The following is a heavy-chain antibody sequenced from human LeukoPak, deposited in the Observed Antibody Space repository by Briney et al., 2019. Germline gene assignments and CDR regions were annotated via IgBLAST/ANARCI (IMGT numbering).Heavy chain of an antibody. V-gene: IGHV3-30*02. CDR2: IRYDGSNK. Sequence: GGSLRLSCAASGFTFSSYGMHWVRQAPGKGLEWVAFIRYDGSNKYYADSVKGRFTISRDNSKNTLYLQMNSLRAEDTAVYYCASSNWADYYDSSGYYQSYFDYWGQGTLVTVSS. CDR1: GFTFSSYG. J-gene: IGHJ4*02. D-gene: IGHD3-22*01. CDR3: ASSNWADYYDSSGYYQSYFDY.